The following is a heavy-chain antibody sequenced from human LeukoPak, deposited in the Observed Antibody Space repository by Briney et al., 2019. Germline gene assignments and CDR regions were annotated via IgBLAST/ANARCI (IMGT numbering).Heavy chain of an antibody. Sequence: ASVKVSCKASGGTFSSYAISWVRQAPGQGLEWIGRIIPILGIANYAQKFQGRVTITADKSTSTAYMELSSLRSEDTAVYYCARDTPYCSSTSCEEAPFDYWGQGTLVTVSS. D-gene: IGHD2-2*01. CDR3: ARDTPYCSSTSCEEAPFDY. V-gene: IGHV1-69*04. CDR2: IIPILGIA. CDR1: GGTFSSYA. J-gene: IGHJ4*02.